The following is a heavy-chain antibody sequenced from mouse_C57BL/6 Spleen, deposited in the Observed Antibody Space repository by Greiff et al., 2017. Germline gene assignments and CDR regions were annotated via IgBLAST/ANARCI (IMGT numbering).Heavy chain of an antibody. D-gene: IGHD1-1*01. CDR3: ARRGTVVATDAMDY. CDR2: IYPGSGNT. Sequence: VQLQESGPELVKPGASVKISCTASGYSFTSYYISWVKQTPGQGLEWIGWIYPGSGNTKYNEKFKGKVTLTADTSSSTPYMQLSSLTSEDSAVYYCARRGTVVATDAMDYWGQGTSVTVSS. J-gene: IGHJ4*01. CDR1: GYSFTSYY. V-gene: IGHV1-66*01.